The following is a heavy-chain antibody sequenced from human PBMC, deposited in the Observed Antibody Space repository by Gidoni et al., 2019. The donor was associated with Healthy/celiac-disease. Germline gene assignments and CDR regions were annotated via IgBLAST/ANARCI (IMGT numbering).Heavy chain of an antibody. CDR3: ARDERRYCSGGSCSPFDY. V-gene: IGHV1-18*01. CDR1: GYTFTSYG. CDR2: ISAYNGNT. Sequence: QVQLVQSGAEVKKPGASVKVSCKASGYTFTSYGISWVRQAPGQGLEWMGWISAYNGNTNYAQKLQGRVTMTTDTSTSTAYMELRSLRSDDTAVYYCARDERRYCSGGSCSPFDYWGQGTLVTVSS. D-gene: IGHD2-15*01. J-gene: IGHJ4*02.